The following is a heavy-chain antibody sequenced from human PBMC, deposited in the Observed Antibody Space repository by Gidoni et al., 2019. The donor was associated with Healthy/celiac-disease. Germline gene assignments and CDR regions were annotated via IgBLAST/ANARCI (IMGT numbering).Heavy chain of an antibody. CDR2: IYYSGST. J-gene: IGHJ5*02. V-gene: IGHV4-31*03. CDR3: ARDRGYCSSTSCYFTGWFDP. D-gene: IGHD2-2*03. CDR1: GGSISSGGYH. Sequence: QVQLQESGPGLVKPSQTLSLTCTVSGGSISSGGYHCSLIRQPPGKGLAWIGYIYYSGSTYYNPSLKSRVTISVDTSKNLFSLKLSSVTAADTAVYYCARDRGYCSSTSCYFTGWFDPWGQGTLVTVSS.